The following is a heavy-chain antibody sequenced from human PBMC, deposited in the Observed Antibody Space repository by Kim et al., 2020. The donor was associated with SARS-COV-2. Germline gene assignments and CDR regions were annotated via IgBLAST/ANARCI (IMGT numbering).Heavy chain of an antibody. CDR2: ISAGSSHI. V-gene: IGHV3-21*06. Sequence: GGSLRLSCTAPGFTLSSNSMKWVRQAPGKGLEWVSSISAGSSHIYYADSVKGRFTISRDDAKNSLYLQMNSLRAEDTAIYYCAAQKDYGDDRGFQHWGQGTLVTVSS. CDR1: GFTLSSNS. J-gene: IGHJ1*01. CDR3: AAQKDYGDDRGFQH. D-gene: IGHD4-17*01.